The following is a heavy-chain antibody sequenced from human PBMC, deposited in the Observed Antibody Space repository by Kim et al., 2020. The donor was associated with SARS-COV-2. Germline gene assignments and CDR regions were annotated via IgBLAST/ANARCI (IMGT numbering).Heavy chain of an antibody. CDR3: ARTIYGSGSYGWFDP. CDR1: GFTVSSNY. V-gene: IGHV3-53*01. CDR2: IYSGGNT. J-gene: IGHJ5*02. Sequence: GGSLRLSCAASGFTVSSNYMSWVRQAPGKGLECVSVIYSGGNTYYADSVKGRFTISRDNSKNTVYLQMNSLRAEDTAVYYCARTIYGSGSYGWFDPWGQGTVVTVSS. D-gene: IGHD3-10*01.